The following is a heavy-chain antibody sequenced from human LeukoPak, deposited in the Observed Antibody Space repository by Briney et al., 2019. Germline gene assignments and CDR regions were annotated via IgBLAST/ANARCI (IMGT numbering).Heavy chain of an antibody. CDR1: GFTFSSYG. J-gene: IGHJ4*02. V-gene: IGHV3-30*18. CDR3: AKTLQDSGYGVFDY. CDR2: ISYDGSNK. D-gene: IGHD5-12*01. Sequence: GGSLRLSCAASGFTFSSYGMHWVRQAPGKGLEWVAVISYDGSNKYYADSVKGRFTISRDNSKNTLYLQMNSLRAEDTAVYYCAKTLQDSGYGVFDYWGQGTLVTVSS.